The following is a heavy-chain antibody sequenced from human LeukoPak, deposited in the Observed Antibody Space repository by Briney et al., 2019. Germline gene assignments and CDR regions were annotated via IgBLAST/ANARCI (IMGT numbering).Heavy chain of an antibody. CDR2: INWNGGGT. Sequence: GGSLRLSCAATGYSFKDYGMHWVRQPPGKGLEWVSAINWNGGGTDYADSVKGRFIIFRDNAKNSLYLQLSSLRPEDTALYYCAKHLTATNTYIFFGLDVWGQGTSVTVSS. J-gene: IGHJ6*02. CDR1: GYSFKDYG. V-gene: IGHV3-9*01. CDR3: AKHLTATNTYIFFGLDV. D-gene: IGHD1-26*01.